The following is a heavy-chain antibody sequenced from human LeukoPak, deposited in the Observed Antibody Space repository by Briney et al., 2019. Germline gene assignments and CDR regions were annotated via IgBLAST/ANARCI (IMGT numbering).Heavy chain of an antibody. CDR2: IYYSGST. V-gene: IGHV4-39*01. CDR1: GGSISSSSYY. CDR3: ARRRIAVAGYFDY. Sequence: SETLSLTCTVSGGSISSSSYYWGWIRQPPWKGLEWIGSIYYSGSTYYNPSLKSRVTISVDTSKNQFSLKLSSVTAADTAVYYCARRRIAVAGYFDYWGQGTLVTVSS. D-gene: IGHD6-19*01. J-gene: IGHJ4*02.